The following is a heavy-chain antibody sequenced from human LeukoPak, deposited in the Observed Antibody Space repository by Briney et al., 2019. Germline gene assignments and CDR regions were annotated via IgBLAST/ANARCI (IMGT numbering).Heavy chain of an antibody. Sequence: PSETLSLTCTVSGGSISSYYWSWIRQPPGKGLEWIGYIYYSGSSSYNPSLKSRVTISVDTSKNQFSLKLSSVTAADTAIYYCARRLYDSSGYYLDYWGQGTLVTVSS. J-gene: IGHJ4*02. CDR3: ARRLYDSSGYYLDY. D-gene: IGHD3-22*01. V-gene: IGHV4-59*01. CDR2: IYYSGSS. CDR1: GGSISSYY.